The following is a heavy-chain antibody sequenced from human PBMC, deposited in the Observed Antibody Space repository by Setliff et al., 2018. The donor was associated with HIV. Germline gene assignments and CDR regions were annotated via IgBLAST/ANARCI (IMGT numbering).Heavy chain of an antibody. CDR3: AKGPVGARAFDI. V-gene: IGHV3-23*01. D-gene: IGHD1-26*01. Sequence: HPGGSLRLSCAASGFTFSSYAMSWVRQAPGKGLEWVSAISGSGGSTYYADSVKGRFTISRDNSKNTLYLQMNSLRAEDTAVYYCAKGPVGARAFDIWGQGTMVTVSS. J-gene: IGHJ3*02. CDR1: GFTFSSYA. CDR2: ISGSGGST.